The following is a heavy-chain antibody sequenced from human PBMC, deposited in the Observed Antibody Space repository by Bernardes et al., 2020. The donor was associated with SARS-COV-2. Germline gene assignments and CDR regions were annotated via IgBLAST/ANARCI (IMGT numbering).Heavy chain of an antibody. CDR2: VSGPAGRT. CDR1: GFTFSSYG. Sequence: GGSLRLSCAASGFTFSSYGMSWVRQAPGKGLEWVSGVSGPAGRTYYADSAMGRFTISRDNSKNTLFLQMSSLRAEDTATYYCARHSGSGSYDYYNYGLDVWGQGTTVTVSS. CDR3: ARHSGSGSYDYYNYGLDV. V-gene: IGHV3-23*01. D-gene: IGHD3-10*01. J-gene: IGHJ6*02.